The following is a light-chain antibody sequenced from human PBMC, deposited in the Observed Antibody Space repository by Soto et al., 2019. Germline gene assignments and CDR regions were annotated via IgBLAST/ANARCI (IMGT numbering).Light chain of an antibody. CDR3: QQNSQRPIT. CDR1: QSVNSN. CDR2: GIS. J-gene: IGKJ5*01. Sequence: EIVMTQSPGTLSLSPGETATLSCRASQSVNSNYLAWYQQKPGQSPRLLIYGISARATDVPARFSGSGSGAAFTLTRRSRQSLDFAYYYWQQNSQRPITFGQGTRVEIK. V-gene: IGKV3-15*01.